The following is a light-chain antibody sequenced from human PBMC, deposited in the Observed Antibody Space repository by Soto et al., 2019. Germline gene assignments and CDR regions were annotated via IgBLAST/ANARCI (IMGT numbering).Light chain of an antibody. CDR3: QQYGALPPT. CDR1: QTVSNTY. CDR2: GAS. V-gene: IGKV3-20*01. Sequence: EIVLTQFPGALSLSPGERVTLSCRASQTVSNTYLAWYQQKSGQAPKFLIYGASNRATGIPDRFSGSGFGTSFTLTITRLEPEDFAVYYCQQYGALPPTFGGGTKVEIK. J-gene: IGKJ4*01.